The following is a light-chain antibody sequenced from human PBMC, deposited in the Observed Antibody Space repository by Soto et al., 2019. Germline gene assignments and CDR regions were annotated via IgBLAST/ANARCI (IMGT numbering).Light chain of an antibody. CDR2: DFN. Sequence: QSALTQPHSVSGSPGQSVAISCSGTSSDVGGYNYVSWYQQHPGKAPKLIIFDFNKRPSGVPDRFSGSKSGSTASLTISGLQAEDEADYYCCSYGGSFYVVGTGTKVTVL. J-gene: IGLJ1*01. V-gene: IGLV2-11*01. CDR3: CSYGGSFYV. CDR1: SSDVGGYNY.